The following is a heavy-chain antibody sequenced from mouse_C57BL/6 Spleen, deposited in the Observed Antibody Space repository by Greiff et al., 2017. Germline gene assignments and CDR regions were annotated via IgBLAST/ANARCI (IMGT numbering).Heavy chain of an antibody. CDR2: ISGGGGNT. J-gene: IGHJ2*01. Sequence: EVQLVESGGGLVKPGGSLKLSCAASGFTFSSYTMSWVRQTPEKRLEWVATISGGGGNTYYPDSVKGRFTISRDNAKNTLYLQMSSLRSEDTAMYYCAWQSNGYLDYWGQGTTLTVSS. D-gene: IGHD1-1*02. CDR1: GFTFSSYT. V-gene: IGHV5-9*04. CDR3: AWQSNGYLDY.